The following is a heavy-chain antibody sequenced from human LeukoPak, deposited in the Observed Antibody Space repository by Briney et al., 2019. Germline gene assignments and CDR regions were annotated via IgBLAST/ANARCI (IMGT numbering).Heavy chain of an antibody. D-gene: IGHD4-17*01. CDR2: IYPGDSDT. CDR1: GYSFTSYW. J-gene: IGHJ6*02. V-gene: IGHV5-51*01. Sequence: GESLKISCKGSGYSFTSYWIGWVRQMPGKGLEWMGIIYPGDSDTRYSPSFQGQVTISADKSISTAYLQWSSLKASDTAMYYCARGKKDDYGDYPYYYYGMDVWGQGTTVTVPS. CDR3: ARGKKDDYGDYPYYYYGMDV.